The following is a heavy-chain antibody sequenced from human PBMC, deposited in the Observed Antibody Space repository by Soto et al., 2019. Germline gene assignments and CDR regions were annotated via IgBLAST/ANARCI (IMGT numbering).Heavy chain of an antibody. V-gene: IGHV1-3*01. CDR2: INAGNGNT. CDR1: GYTFTSYA. CDR3: AREGLPAARAPNWFDP. Sequence: ASVKVSCKASGYTFTSYAMHWVRQAPGQRLEWMGWINAGNGNTKYSQKFQGRVTITRDTSASTAYMELSSLRSEDTAVYYCAREGLPAARAPNWFDPWGQGTLFT. J-gene: IGHJ5*02. D-gene: IGHD2-2*01.